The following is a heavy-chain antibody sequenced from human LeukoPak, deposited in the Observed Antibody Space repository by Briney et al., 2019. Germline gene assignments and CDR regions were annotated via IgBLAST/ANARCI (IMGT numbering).Heavy chain of an antibody. D-gene: IGHD3-10*01. J-gene: IGHJ5*02. CDR3: ARVYGSGSYPWFDP. Sequence: GGSLRLSCAASGFTFSDYYMSWIRQAPGKGLEWVSYISSSGSTIYYADSVKGRFTISRDNAKNSLYLQMNSLRAEDTAVYYCARVYGSGSYPWFDPWGQGTLVTVSS. CDR1: GFTFSDYY. V-gene: IGHV3-11*01. CDR2: ISSSGSTI.